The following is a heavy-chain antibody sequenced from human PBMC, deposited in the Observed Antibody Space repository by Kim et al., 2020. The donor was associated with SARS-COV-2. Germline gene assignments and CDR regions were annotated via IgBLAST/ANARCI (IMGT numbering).Heavy chain of an antibody. J-gene: IGHJ4*02. CDR2: ISWNSGSI. D-gene: IGHD5-12*01. CDR1: GFTFDDYA. Sequence: GGSLRLSCAASGFTFDDYAMHWVRQAPGKGLEWVSGISWNSGSIGYADSVKGRFTISRDNAKNSLYLQMNSLRAEDTALYYCAKDKGGVATSVGSDYWGQGTLVTVSS. V-gene: IGHV3-9*01. CDR3: AKDKGGVATSVGSDY.